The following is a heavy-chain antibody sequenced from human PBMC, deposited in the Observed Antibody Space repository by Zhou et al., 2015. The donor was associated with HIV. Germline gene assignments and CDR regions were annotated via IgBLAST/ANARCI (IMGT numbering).Heavy chain of an antibody. V-gene: IGHV1-69*01. Sequence: QVQLVQSGAEVKKPGSSVKVSCKASGGTFSSYAISWVRQAPGQGLEWMGGIIPIFGTANYAQKFQGRVTITADESTSTAYMELRSLRSDDTAVYYCARGGYYSSGWYSFDSSGYYGIDYWGQGTLVTVSS. D-gene: IGHD3-22*01. CDR1: GGTFSSYA. CDR2: IIPIFGTA. J-gene: IGHJ4*02. CDR3: ARGGYYSSGWYSFDSSGYYGIDY.